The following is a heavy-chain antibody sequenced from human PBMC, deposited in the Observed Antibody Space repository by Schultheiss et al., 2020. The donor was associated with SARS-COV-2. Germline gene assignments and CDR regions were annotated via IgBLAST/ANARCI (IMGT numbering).Heavy chain of an antibody. J-gene: IGHJ6*02. Sequence: SCAASGLTFSNYGMHWVRQAPGKGLEWVSAISGSGGSTYYADSVKGRFTISRDNSKNTLYLQMNSLRAEDTAVYYCAKDSSGLYYYYGMDVWGQGTTVTVSS. V-gene: IGHV3-23*01. D-gene: IGHD3-22*01. CDR2: ISGSGGST. CDR3: AKDSSGLYYYYGMDV. CDR1: GLTFSNYG.